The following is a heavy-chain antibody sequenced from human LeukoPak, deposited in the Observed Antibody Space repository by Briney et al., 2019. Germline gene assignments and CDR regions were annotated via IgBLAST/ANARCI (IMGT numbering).Heavy chain of an antibody. CDR3: ARDLTHRRNYDNSGYQIVPAF. J-gene: IGHJ4*02. Sequence: ASVKVSCKASGYTFTSYGISWVRQAPGQGLEWMGWISDYTGNTKYAQKVQGRITMTTDRSASTAYMELRSLRSDDTAVYYCARDLTHRRNYDNSGYQIVPAFWGQGTLVTVSS. D-gene: IGHD3-22*01. CDR1: GYTFTSYG. V-gene: IGHV1-18*01. CDR2: ISDYTGNT.